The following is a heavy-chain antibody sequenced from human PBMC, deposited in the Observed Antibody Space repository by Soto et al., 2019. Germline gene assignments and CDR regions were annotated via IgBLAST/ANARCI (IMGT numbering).Heavy chain of an antibody. Sequence: PSETLSPTSTLYGDSVSSGDSYWNWNRQHPGNGLEWIGYIYSSAYTYYNPSLQSRVTISVDTSKTQFPLKVSSVSAADTAVYFCARSRIVAAGTTVDYWGQGTLVTVSS. J-gene: IGHJ4*02. CDR3: ARSRIVAAGTTVDY. CDR2: IYSSAYT. D-gene: IGHD6-13*01. V-gene: IGHV4-31*03. CDR1: GDSVSSGDSY.